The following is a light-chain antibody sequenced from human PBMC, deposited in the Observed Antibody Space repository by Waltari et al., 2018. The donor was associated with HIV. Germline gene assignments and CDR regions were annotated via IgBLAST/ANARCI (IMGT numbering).Light chain of an antibody. V-gene: IGLV1-40*01. CDR2: DND. CDR1: SSNIGSTYT. Sequence: QSVLTQPASVSGAPGQRVTISCPGSSSNIGSTYTVSWYRQLPGTAPRLLIYDNDLRPSGVPDRFSGSKSGSSASQAITGLQADDEAVYYCQSYDTSLSGSMVFGAGTKLTVL. J-gene: IGLJ2*01. CDR3: QSYDTSLSGSMV.